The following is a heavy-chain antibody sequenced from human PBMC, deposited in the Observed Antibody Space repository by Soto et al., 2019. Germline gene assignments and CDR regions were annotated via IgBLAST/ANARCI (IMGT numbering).Heavy chain of an antibody. CDR3: ARIERYSTYEYFDF. CDR1: GFSLSHIRVG. CDR2: VFSNDAK. J-gene: IGHJ4*02. D-gene: IGHD5-12*01. Sequence: YGPTLVNPTETLTLTCTVSGFSLSHIRVGVGWIRQPPGKALEWLAHVFSNDAKSYSPSLKGRLTISRDTFRSQVVLTMTNVDPVDTATYFCARIERYSTYEYFDFWGQGTLVTVSS. V-gene: IGHV2-26*01.